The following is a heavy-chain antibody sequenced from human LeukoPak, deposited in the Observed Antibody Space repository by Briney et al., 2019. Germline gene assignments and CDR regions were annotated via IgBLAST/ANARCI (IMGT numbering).Heavy chain of an antibody. V-gene: IGHV1-2*02. J-gene: IGHJ6*03. CDR3: ARRPAYCGSSTSCYRPPYYYYYMDV. CDR2: INPNSGGT. CDR1: GYTFTVYY. Sequence: ASVKVSCTASGYTFTVYYMHWVRQAPGQGLEWMGWINPNSGGTNYAQKFQGRVTMTRDTSISTAYMELSRLRSDDTAVYYCARRPAYCGSSTSCYRPPYYYYYMDVWGKGTTVTVSS. D-gene: IGHD2-2*01.